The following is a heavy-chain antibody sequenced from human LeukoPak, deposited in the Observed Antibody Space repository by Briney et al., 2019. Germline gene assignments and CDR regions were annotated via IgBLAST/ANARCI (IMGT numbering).Heavy chain of an antibody. CDR3: AKDDRFDC. V-gene: IGHV3-30*02. CDR2: IRNDGSNK. J-gene: IGHJ4*02. Sequence: PGGSLRLSCAASGFTFSSYGMNWVRQAPGKGLEWVAFIRNDGSNKYYADSVKGRFTISRDNSKNTLYLQMNSLRAEDTAVYYCAKDDRFDCWGQGTLVTVSS. CDR1: GFTFSSYG.